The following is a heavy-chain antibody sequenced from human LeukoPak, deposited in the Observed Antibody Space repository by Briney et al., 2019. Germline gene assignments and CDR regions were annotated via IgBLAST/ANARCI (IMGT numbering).Heavy chain of an antibody. CDR2: IYYTGST. Sequence: SETLSLTCNVSGGTIRSYYWSWIRQTPGKELEWIGYIYYTGSTNYNPSLNSRVTMSVDTSKNQFSLKLSSVTAADTAVYYCARQGPSSVPHYFDYWGQGTLVTVSS. CDR3: ARQGPSSVPHYFDY. D-gene: IGHD6-25*01. J-gene: IGHJ4*02. CDR1: GGTIRSYY. V-gene: IGHV4-59*08.